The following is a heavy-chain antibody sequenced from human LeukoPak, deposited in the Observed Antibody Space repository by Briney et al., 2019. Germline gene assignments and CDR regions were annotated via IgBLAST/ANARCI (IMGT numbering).Heavy chain of an antibody. Sequence: GASVKVSCKASGYTFTGYYMHWVRQAPGQGLERMGWINPNSGGTNYAQKFQGRVTMTRDTSISTAYMELSRLRSDDTAVYYCARVLDIVVVHGDDYWGQGTLVTVSS. CDR3: ARVLDIVVVHGDDY. CDR2: INPNSGGT. D-gene: IGHD2-2*01. CDR1: GYTFTGYY. J-gene: IGHJ4*02. V-gene: IGHV1-2*02.